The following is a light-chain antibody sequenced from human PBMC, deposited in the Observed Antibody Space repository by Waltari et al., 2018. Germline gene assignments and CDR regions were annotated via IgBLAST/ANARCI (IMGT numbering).Light chain of an antibody. CDR1: QSITRAL. CDR3: QHYVRLPAT. V-gene: IGKV3-20*01. Sequence: EILLTQSPGTLSLSPGERATLSCRASQSITRALAWYQQKPGQAPRLLIYDTSKRATGIPDRFSGRGSGTDFTLTISRLEPEDFAVYYGQHYVRLPATFGQGTKVEIK. J-gene: IGKJ1*01. CDR2: DTS.